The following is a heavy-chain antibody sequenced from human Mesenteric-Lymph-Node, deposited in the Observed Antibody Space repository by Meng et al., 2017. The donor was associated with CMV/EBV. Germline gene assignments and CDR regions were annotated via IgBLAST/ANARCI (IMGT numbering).Heavy chain of an antibody. V-gene: IGHV1-8*03. D-gene: IGHD2-2*01. CDR1: GYTFTGYY. CDR2: INPNSGNT. J-gene: IGHJ6*02. CDR3: ARSTPAALLIYYYYYGMDV. Sequence: ASVKVSCKASGYTFTGYYIHWVRQAPGQGLEWMGWINPNSGNTGYAQKFQGRVTITRNTSISTAYMELSSLRSEDTAVYYCARSTPAALLIYYYYYGMDVWGQGTTVTVSS.